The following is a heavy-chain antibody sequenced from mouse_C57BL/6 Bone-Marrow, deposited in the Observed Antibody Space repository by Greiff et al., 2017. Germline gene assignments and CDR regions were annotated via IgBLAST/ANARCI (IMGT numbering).Heavy chain of an antibody. D-gene: IGHD1-1*01. V-gene: IGHV1-39*01. Sequence: QLQESGPKLVKPGASVKISCKASGYSFTDYNMNWVKQSNGKSLEWIGVINPNYGTTSYNQKFKGKATLTVDQSSSTAYMPLNRLTSADSAVXYGERGSGSGSRWYFDVWGTGTTLTVSS. J-gene: IGHJ1*03. CDR1: GYSFTDYN. CDR2: INPNYGTT. CDR3: ERGSGSGSRWYFDV.